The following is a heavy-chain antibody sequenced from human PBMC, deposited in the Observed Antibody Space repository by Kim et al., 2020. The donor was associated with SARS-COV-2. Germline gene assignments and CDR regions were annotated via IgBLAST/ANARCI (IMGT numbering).Heavy chain of an antibody. V-gene: IGHV1-69*06. CDR1: GGTFSSYA. CDR2: IIPIFGTA. CDR3: ASSPPVITMVRGAAEYYYGMDV. D-gene: IGHD3-10*01. J-gene: IGHJ6*02. Sequence: SVKVSCKASGGTFSSYAISWVRQAPGQGLEWMGGIIPIFGTANYAQKFQGRVTITADKSTSTAYMELSSLRSEDTAVYYCASSPPVITMVRGAAEYYYGMDVWGQGTTVTVSS.